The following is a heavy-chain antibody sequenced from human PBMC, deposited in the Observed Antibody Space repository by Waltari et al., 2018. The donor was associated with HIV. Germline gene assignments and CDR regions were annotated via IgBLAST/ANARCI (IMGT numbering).Heavy chain of an antibody. V-gene: IGHV3-23*01. CDR3: ANPNAEDY. CDR1: GFTFGSFA. J-gene: IGHJ4*02. Sequence: EVQVLESGGGLVQPGGSLRPSCAASGFTFGSFAVSGVRQAPGKGLEWVSAIRGSGGSTYYADSVKGRFTISRDNSKNTLYLQMNSLRAEDTAVYYCANPNAEDYWGQGTLVTVSS. D-gene: IGHD7-27*01. CDR2: IRGSGGST.